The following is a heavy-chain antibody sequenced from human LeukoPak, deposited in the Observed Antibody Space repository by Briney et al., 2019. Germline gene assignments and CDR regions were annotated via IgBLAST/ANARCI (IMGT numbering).Heavy chain of an antibody. J-gene: IGHJ4*02. CDR2: IYYSGST. CDR1: GGSISSHY. V-gene: IGHV4-59*11. D-gene: IGHD6-6*01. Sequence: PSETLSLTCTVSGGSISSHYWSWIRQPPGKGLEWIGYIYYSGSTNYNPSLKSRVTISVDTSKNQFSLKLSSVTAADTAVYYCARTGEDSSSYHLDYWGQGTLVTVSS. CDR3: ARTGEDSSSYHLDY.